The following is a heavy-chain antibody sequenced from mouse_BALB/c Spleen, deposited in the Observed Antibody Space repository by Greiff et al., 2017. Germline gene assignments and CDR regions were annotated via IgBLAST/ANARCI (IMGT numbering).Heavy chain of an antibody. Sequence: DVMLVESGGGLVKPGGSLKLSCAVSGFTFSDYYMYWVRQTPEKRLEWVATISDGGSYTYYPDSVKGRFTISRDNAKNNLYLQMSSLKSEDTAMYYCARGGRWDYFDYWGQGTTLTVSS. CDR1: GFTFSDYY. D-gene: IGHD4-1*01. J-gene: IGHJ2*01. CDR3: ARGGRWDYFDY. V-gene: IGHV5-4*02. CDR2: ISDGGSYT.